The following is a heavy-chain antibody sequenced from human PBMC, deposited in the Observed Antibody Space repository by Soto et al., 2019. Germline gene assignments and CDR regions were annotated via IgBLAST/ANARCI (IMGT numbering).Heavy chain of an antibody. Sequence: ASVKVSCKASGYTFTSYGISWVRQAPGQGLEWMGWISAYNGNTNYAQKLQGRVTMTTDTSTSTAYMELRSLRSDDTAVYYCARDRRSIAAAGTPVDPWGQGTLVTVSS. CDR1: GYTFTSYG. D-gene: IGHD6-13*01. CDR3: ARDRRSIAAAGTPVDP. CDR2: ISAYNGNT. V-gene: IGHV1-18*01. J-gene: IGHJ5*02.